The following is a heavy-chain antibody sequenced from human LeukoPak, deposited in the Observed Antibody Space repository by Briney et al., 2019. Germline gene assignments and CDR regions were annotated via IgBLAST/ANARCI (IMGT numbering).Heavy chain of an antibody. V-gene: IGHV3-23*01. CDR1: GFTFSSYA. D-gene: IGHD3-22*01. CDR2: ISGSGGST. J-gene: IGHJ4*02. Sequence: GGSLRLSCAASGFTFSSYAMSWVRQAPGKGLEWVSAISGSGGSTYYADSVKGRFTISRDNSKNTLCLQMNSLRAEDTAVYYCAKGGGITMIVVAYHYFDYWGQGTLVTVSS. CDR3: AKGGGITMIVVAYHYFDY.